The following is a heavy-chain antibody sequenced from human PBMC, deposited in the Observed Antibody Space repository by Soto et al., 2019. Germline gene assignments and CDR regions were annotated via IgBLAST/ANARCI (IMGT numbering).Heavy chain of an antibody. CDR3: ARVQRYGSLTGSAPAYGMDV. J-gene: IGHJ6*02. CDR2: IIPVIGAP. V-gene: IGHV1-69*01. Sequence: QVHLVQSGAEMKRAGSSVRVSCKGLGGTISSDAISWVRQAPGRGLEWMGGIIPVIGAPNYGQRFQGRITITSDESTNTAYMELSSLRPEDTAIYYCARVQRYGSLTGSAPAYGMDVWGQGTTVTVSS. D-gene: IGHD3-9*01. CDR1: GGTISSDA.